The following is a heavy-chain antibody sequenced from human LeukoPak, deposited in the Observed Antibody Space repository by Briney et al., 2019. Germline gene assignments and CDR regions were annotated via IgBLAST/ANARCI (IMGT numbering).Heavy chain of an antibody. D-gene: IGHD6-19*01. Sequence: GGSLRLSCAASGFAFNIYPMTWVRQAPGEGLQWVSTVGLGGDTYYADSVKGRFTTSRDNSKNTVYLQMNSLRAGDTALYYCAKYAKAGPVAGFDYWGQGTLVSVSS. J-gene: IGHJ4*02. CDR2: VGLGGDT. CDR3: AKYAKAGPVAGFDY. CDR1: GFAFNIYP. V-gene: IGHV3-23*01.